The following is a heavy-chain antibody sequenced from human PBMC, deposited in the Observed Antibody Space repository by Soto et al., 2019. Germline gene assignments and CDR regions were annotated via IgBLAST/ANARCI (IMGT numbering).Heavy chain of an antibody. CDR1: GDSISSSNYY. CDR2: IYYSGSI. V-gene: IGHV4-39*01. D-gene: IGHD3-3*01. Sequence: SQTLSLTCTVSGDSISSSNYYWGWIRQPPGKGLEWIGSIYYSGSIYYNPSLKSRVTISVDTSKNQFSLKLSSLTAADTAVYYCAGGADFDFWSGQGWFDPCGQGTLVTVSS. J-gene: IGHJ5*02. CDR3: AGGADFDFWSGQGWFDP.